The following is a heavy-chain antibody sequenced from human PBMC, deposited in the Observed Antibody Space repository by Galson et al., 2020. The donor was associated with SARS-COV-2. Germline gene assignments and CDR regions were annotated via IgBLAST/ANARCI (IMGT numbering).Heavy chain of an antibody. J-gene: IGHJ4*02. CDR1: GYTFTGYY. CDR3: AREGSNCSGGSCVDY. D-gene: IGHD2-15*01. V-gene: IGHV1-2*02. CDR2: INPKSGGT. Sequence: ASVKVSCKASGYTFTGYYMTWVRQAPGHGLEWMGWINPKSGGTNYAQKFQGRVTMTRDTSISTAYMELSRLRSDDTAVYYCAREGSNCSGGSCVDYWGQGTLVTVSS.